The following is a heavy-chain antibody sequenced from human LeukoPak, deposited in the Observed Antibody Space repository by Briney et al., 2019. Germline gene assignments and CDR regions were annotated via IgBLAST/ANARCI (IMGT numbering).Heavy chain of an antibody. CDR2: IYYSGST. Sequence: SETLSLTCTVSGGSIRSYYWSWIRQPPGKGLEWTGYIYYSGSTNYNPSLKSRVTISVDTSKNQFSLKLTSVTAADTAVYYCARVGGGNYYYYGMDVWGQGTTVTVSS. J-gene: IGHJ6*02. V-gene: IGHV4-59*01. CDR3: ARVGGGNYYYYGMDV. D-gene: IGHD3-16*01. CDR1: GGSIRSYY.